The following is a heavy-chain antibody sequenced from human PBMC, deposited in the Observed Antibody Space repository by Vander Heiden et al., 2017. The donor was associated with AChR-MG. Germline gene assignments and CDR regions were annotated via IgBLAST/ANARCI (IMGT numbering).Heavy chain of an antibody. Sequence: EVQLVESGGGLVKPGGSLSLSCAASGFTFTSYSMNWVRQAPGKGLEWVSFISSSCRYIYYADSVKGRFTISRDNAKNSLYLQMNSLRAEDTAVYYCARDLYGMDVWGQGTTVTVSS. V-gene: IGHV3-21*01. J-gene: IGHJ6*02. CDR3: ARDLYGMDV. CDR1: GFTFTSYS. CDR2: ISSSCRYI.